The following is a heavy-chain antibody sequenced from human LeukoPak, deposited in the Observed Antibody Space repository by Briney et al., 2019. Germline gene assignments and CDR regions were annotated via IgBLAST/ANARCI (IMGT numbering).Heavy chain of an antibody. CDR1: GFTFSSYA. J-gene: IGHJ5*02. D-gene: IGHD2-8*01. Sequence: GGSLRLSCAASGFTFSSYAMHWVRQAPGKGLEWVAVISYDGSNKYYADSVKGRFTISRDNSKNTLYLQMKSLRAEDTAVYYCANLPIMVGGPYPWFDPWGQGTLVTLSS. V-gene: IGHV3-30-3*01. CDR2: ISYDGSNK. CDR3: ANLPIMVGGPYPWFDP.